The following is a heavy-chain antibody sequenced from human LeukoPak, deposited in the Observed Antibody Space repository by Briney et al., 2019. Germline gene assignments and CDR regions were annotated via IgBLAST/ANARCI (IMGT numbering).Heavy chain of an antibody. Sequence: GGSLRLSCAASGFTFSSYEMNWVRQAPGKGLEWVGRIKSKTDGGTTDYAAPVKGRFTTSRDDSKNTLYLQMNSLKTEDTAVYYCTTEYGDDILTGYYDYWGQGTLVTVSS. CDR2: IKSKTDGGTT. CDR1: GFTFSSYE. V-gene: IGHV3-15*01. J-gene: IGHJ4*02. D-gene: IGHD3-9*01. CDR3: TTEYGDDILTGYYDY.